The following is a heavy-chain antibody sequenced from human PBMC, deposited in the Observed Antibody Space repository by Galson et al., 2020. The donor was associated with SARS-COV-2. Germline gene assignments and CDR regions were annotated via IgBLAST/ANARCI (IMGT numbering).Heavy chain of an antibody. V-gene: IGHV4-38-2*02. CDR1: GYSISSGYH. Sequence: SETLSLTCSVSGYSISSGYHWGWVRQPPGKGLEWIGTIFHSGSTYYNPSLKSRLTISLHTSKTQFSLKLRSVTAADTATYFCVRGVEGGPASLPASFDIWGQGTMVTVSS. J-gene: IGHJ3*02. CDR3: VRGVEGGPASLPASFDI. CDR2: IFHSGST. D-gene: IGHD2-2*01.